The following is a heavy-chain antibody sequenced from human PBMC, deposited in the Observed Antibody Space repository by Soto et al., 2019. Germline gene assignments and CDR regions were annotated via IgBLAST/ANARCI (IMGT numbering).Heavy chain of an antibody. Sequence: SETLSITCAVYGGSFCGYYWSGIRQPPGKGLEWIGEINHSGSTNYNPSLKSRVTISVDTSKNQFSLKLSSVTAADTAVYYCARAGSGHITIFGVVIIPPGYFDYWGQGTLVTVSS. CDR2: INHSGST. CDR3: ARAGSGHITIFGVVIIPPGYFDY. V-gene: IGHV4-34*01. CDR1: GGSFCGYY. J-gene: IGHJ4*02. D-gene: IGHD3-3*01.